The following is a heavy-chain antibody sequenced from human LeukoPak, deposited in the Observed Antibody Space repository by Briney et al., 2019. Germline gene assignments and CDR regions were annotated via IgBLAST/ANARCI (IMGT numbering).Heavy chain of an antibody. D-gene: IGHD3-9*01. J-gene: IGHJ4*02. CDR3: ARHGYDTGNYQAHFDY. CDR2: ISNGGTT. CDR1: GGSISSGDYY. Sequence: SETLSLTCTVSGGSISSGDYYWSWIRQPPGKGLEWIGQISNGGTTHYNPSPKSRLTISVDKFQNQFSLRLNSVTAADTAVYYCARHGYDTGNYQAHFDYWGQGTLVTVSS. V-gene: IGHV4-30-4*01.